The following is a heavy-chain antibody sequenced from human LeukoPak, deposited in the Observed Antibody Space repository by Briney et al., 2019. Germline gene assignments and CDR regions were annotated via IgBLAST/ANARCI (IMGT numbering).Heavy chain of an antibody. J-gene: IGHJ4*02. Sequence: SETLSLTCAVSGYSISSGYYWAWIRQPPGKGLEWIGSIYHSGSTYYNPSLKSRVTISVDTSKNQFSLKLSSVTAADTAVYYCARGGSRIVVVVAARKPHYFDYWGQGTLVTVSS. CDR1: GYSISSGYY. CDR3: ARGGSRIVVVVAARKPHYFDY. V-gene: IGHV4-38-2*01. D-gene: IGHD2-15*01. CDR2: IYHSGST.